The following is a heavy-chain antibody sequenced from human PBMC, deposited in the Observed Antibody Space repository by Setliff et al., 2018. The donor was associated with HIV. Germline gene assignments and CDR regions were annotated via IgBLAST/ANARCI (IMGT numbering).Heavy chain of an antibody. CDR3: ARRRLEYSGGDCYYSYMDF. V-gene: IGHV1-18*01. CDR1: GYTFTTFG. D-gene: IGHD3-3*01. Sequence: ASVKVSCKASGYTFTTFGISWRRQAPGQEPEWMGSISAHDGKKNYGRKFHGRLCMSTDTSASTAYMELRSLRPGDTAIYYCARRRLEYSGGDCYYSYMDFLGTATTVTVSS. J-gene: IGHJ6*03. CDR2: ISAHDGKK.